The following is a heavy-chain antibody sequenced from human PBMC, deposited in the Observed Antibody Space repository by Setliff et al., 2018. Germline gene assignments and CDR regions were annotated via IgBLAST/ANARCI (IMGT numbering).Heavy chain of an antibody. D-gene: IGHD6-13*01. CDR2: IYSGGST. V-gene: IGHV3-66*02. J-gene: IGHJ6*03. CDR1: GFTVSSNY. CDR3: ARATLQYSSSWYEYYYYYMDV. Sequence: GGSLRLFCAASGFTVSSNYMSWVRQAPGKGLEWVSVIYSGGSTYYADSVKGRFTISRDNSKNTLYLQMNSLRAEDTAVYYCARATLQYSSSWYEYYYYYMDVWGKGTTVTVSS.